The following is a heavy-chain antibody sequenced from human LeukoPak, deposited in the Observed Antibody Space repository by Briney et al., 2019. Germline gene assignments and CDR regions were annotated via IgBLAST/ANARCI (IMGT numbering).Heavy chain of an antibody. J-gene: IGHJ4*02. CDR2: ISYDGSNK. V-gene: IGHV3-30*18. CDR1: GFTFSSYG. Sequence: GRSLRLSCAASGFTFSSYGMHWVRQAPGKGLEWVAVISYDGSNKYYADSVKGRFTISRDNSKNTLYLQMNSLRAEDTAVYYCAKDDESSSGSMARTFDYWGQGTLVTVSS. D-gene: IGHD6-19*01. CDR3: AKDDESSSGSMARTFDY.